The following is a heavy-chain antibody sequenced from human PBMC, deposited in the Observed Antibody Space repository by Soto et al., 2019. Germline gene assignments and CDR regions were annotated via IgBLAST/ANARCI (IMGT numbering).Heavy chain of an antibody. Sequence: SETLSLTCAVSGGSISSGGYSWSWIRQPPGKGLEWIGYIYHSGSTYYNPSLKSRVTISVDRSKNQFSLKLSSVTAADTAVYYCASKKYYFDYWGQGTLVTVSS. V-gene: IGHV4-30-2*01. CDR2: IYHSGST. J-gene: IGHJ4*02. CDR1: GGSISSGGYS. CDR3: ASKKYYFDY.